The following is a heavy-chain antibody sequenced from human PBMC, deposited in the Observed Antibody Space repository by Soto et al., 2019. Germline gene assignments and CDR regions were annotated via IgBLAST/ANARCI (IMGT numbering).Heavy chain of an antibody. V-gene: IGHV3-7*04. CDR2: IKQDGSEK. CDR3: ARVRLRGWYLGY. CDR1: GFTFSSYA. D-gene: IGHD6-19*01. Sequence: GGSLRLSCAASGFTFSSYAMNWVRQAPGKGLEWVANIKQDGSEKYYVDSVKGRFTISRDNAKNSLYLQMNSLRAEDTAVYYCARVRLRGWYLGYWGQETLVTVSS. J-gene: IGHJ4*02.